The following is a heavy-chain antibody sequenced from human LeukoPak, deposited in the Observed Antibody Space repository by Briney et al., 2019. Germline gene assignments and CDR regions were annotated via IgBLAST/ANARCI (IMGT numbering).Heavy chain of an antibody. CDR3: ARRRYYDGSGYLE. V-gene: IGHV4-39*01. Sequence: SETLSLTCSVSGDSVSRSDSYWDWIRQPPGKGLEWIGTIYYSGRTYYSPSLKSRVTMSVDPSNNRFSLNLRSLTAADTALYYCARRRYYDGSGYLEWGQGTLLSVSS. CDR2: IYYSGRT. CDR1: GDSVSRSDSY. D-gene: IGHD3-22*01. J-gene: IGHJ1*01.